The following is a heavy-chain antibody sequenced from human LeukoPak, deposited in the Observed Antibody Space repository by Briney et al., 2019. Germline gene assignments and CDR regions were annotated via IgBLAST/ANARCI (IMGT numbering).Heavy chain of an antibody. J-gene: IGHJ4*02. Sequence: PGGSLRLSCAASGFTFSSYGMHWVRQAPGKGLEWVAVISYDGSNKYYADSVKGRFTIPRDNSKNTLYLQMNSLRAEDTAVYYCARILEVTDYWGQGTLVTVSS. CDR2: ISYDGSNK. D-gene: IGHD2-21*02. CDR3: ARILEVTDY. V-gene: IGHV3-30*03. CDR1: GFTFSSYG.